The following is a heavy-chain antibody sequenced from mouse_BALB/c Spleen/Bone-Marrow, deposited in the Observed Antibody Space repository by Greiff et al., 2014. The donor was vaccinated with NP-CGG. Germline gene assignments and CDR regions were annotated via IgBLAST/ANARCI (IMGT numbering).Heavy chain of an antibody. J-gene: IGHJ2*01. Sequence: VQLQQSGPELVKPGASVRISCKASGYTFTSYYIHWVKQRPGQGLEWIGWIYPGNVNTKYNEKFKGKATLTADKSSSTAYMQLSSLTSGDSAVYFCARWPYYWGQGTTLTVSS. CDR3: ARWPYY. V-gene: IGHV1S56*01. CDR1: GYTFTSYY. CDR2: IYPGNVNT.